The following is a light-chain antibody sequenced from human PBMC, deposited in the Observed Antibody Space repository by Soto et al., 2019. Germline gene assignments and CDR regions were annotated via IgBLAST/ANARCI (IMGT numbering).Light chain of an antibody. CDR1: PGIRHY. Sequence: DIQMTQSPSSLSASVGYRVTISCRASPGIRHYIAWYQQKRWKAPKLLIYAASTLQSGVPSRFSGSGSGTDSTLTINSLQPEAVATYSCQKYSSVPLFGPGTPVDIK. CDR2: AAS. V-gene: IGKV1-27*01. J-gene: IGKJ3*01. CDR3: QKYSSVPL.